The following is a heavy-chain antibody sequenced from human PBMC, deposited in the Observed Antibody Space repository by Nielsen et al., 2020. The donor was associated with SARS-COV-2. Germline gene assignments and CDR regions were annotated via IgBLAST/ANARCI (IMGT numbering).Heavy chain of an antibody. D-gene: IGHD2-2*01. CDR3: AKDPAAVVPDNYFDY. Sequence: GESLKISCAASGFTFSSYAMSWVRQAPGKGLEWVSIIYSGGISTFYADSVKGRFTTFRDNSENTLYLQMNSLRADDTAVYYCAKDPAAVVPDNYFDYWGQGTLVTVSS. CDR2: IYSGGIST. J-gene: IGHJ4*02. CDR1: GFTFSSYA. V-gene: IGHV3-23*03.